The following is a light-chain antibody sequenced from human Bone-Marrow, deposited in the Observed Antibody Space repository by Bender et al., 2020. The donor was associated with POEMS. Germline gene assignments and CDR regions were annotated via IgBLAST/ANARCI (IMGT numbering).Light chain of an antibody. Sequence: QSVLTQPPSVSGTPGQRVTISCSGSGSNIGGYPVNWYQQLPGTAPRLLIYTNNERPSGVPDRFSGSKSGTSASLAITGLQSDDEADYYCCSYGGRYTSVVFGGGTKLTVL. CDR3: CSYGGRYTSVV. J-gene: IGLJ2*01. CDR1: GSNIGGYP. CDR2: TNN. V-gene: IGLV1-44*01.